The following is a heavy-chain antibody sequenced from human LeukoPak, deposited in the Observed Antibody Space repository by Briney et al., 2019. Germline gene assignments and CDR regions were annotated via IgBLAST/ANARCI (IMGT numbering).Heavy chain of an antibody. Sequence: GGSLRLSCAVSGFTFTSYAMGWVRQAPGKGLEWVAGITDNGGARNYADSVKGRFTISRDTSKSTVDLQMNSLRAEDTALYYCARDGSWGWAQYDYWGQGTLVTVSS. CDR1: GFTFTSYA. D-gene: IGHD5-24*01. CDR2: ITDNGGAR. J-gene: IGHJ4*02. CDR3: ARDGSWGWAQYDY. V-gene: IGHV3-23*01.